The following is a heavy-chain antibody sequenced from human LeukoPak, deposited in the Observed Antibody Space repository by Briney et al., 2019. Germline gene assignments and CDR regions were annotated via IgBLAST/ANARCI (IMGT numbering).Heavy chain of an antibody. Sequence: PSETLSLTCTVSGGSISSGSYYWSWIRQPPGKGLEWIGDIDHRGTATYNPSLKSRLTISADASKNQFSLKLNSVTDADTAVYYCAVGFTILGVAASFDSWGQGNLVIVSS. D-gene: IGHD3-3*01. V-gene: IGHV4-39*07. CDR1: GGSISSGSYY. J-gene: IGHJ4*02. CDR2: IDHRGTA. CDR3: AVGFTILGVAASFDS.